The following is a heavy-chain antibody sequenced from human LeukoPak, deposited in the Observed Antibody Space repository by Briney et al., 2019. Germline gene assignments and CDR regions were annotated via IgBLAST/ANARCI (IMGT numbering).Heavy chain of an antibody. CDR3: ARDPQHYYDSSGYYNDAFDI. D-gene: IGHD3-22*01. CDR2: IYYSGST. CDR1: GGSISSYY. Sequence: PSETLSLTCTVSGGSISSYYWSWIRQPPGKGLEWIGYIYYSGSTNYNPSLKSRVTISVDTSKNQFSLKLSSVTAADTAVYYCARDPQHYYDSSGYYNDAFDIWDQGTMVTVSS. J-gene: IGHJ3*02. V-gene: IGHV4-59*01.